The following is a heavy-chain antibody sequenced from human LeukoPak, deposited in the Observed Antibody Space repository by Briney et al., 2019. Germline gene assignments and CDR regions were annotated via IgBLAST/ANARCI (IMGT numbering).Heavy chain of an antibody. CDR3: ARRAKAYCGGDCSLASDY. CDR2: IDPSDSYT. J-gene: IGHJ4*02. CDR1: GYSFTSYW. V-gene: IGHV5-10-1*01. D-gene: IGHD2-21*02. Sequence: GESLRISCKGSGYSFTSYWISWVRQMPGKGLEWMGRIDPSDSYTNYSPSFQGHVTISADKSISTAYLQWSSLRASDTAIYYCARRAKAYCGGDCSLASDYWGQGTLVTVSS.